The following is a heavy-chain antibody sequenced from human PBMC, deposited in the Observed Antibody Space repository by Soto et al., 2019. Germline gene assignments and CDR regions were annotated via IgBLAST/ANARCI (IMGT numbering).Heavy chain of an antibody. CDR3: ARIPGSGGMDV. CDR2: INAGNGNT. J-gene: IGHJ6*02. Sequence: ASLKVSCKASGYTFTSYAIHWVRQAPGQRLEWMGWINAGNGNTKYSQKFQGRVTITRDTSASTAYMELTSLRSEDTAVYYCARIPGSGGMDVWGQGTTVTVSS. CDR1: GYTFTSYA. V-gene: IGHV1-3*01. D-gene: IGHD6-19*01.